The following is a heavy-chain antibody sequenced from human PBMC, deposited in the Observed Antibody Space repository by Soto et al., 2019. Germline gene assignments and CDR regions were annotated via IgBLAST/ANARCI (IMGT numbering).Heavy chain of an antibody. Sequence: QVQLVQSGAEVKSPGSSVKVSCKASGGSFTSSATTWVRQAPGQGLEWMGEISPIFGSVIYAQRFQGGVTITADETTSTAYMEMSRLRAADTAVFFCARGQRTVTHGGYVDSWGQGTLVTVTS. CDR2: ISPIFGSV. D-gene: IGHD4-17*01. J-gene: IGHJ4*02. CDR3: ARGQRTVTHGGYVDS. V-gene: IGHV1-69*01. CDR1: GGSFTSSA.